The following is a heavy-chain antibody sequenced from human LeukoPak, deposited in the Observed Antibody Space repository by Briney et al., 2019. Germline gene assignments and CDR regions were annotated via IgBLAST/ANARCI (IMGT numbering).Heavy chain of an antibody. CDR3: TRDGGTLGY. V-gene: IGHV3-49*04. Sequence: PGGSLRLSCTGSGYTFGDYAMSWVRQSPGKGLEWVSLIRSKAFGGATEYAASVKGRFTISRDVSKSIAYLQMNSLKTEDTAMYYCTRDGGTLGYWGQGTLVTVSS. CDR2: IRSKAFGGAT. D-gene: IGHD3-16*01. J-gene: IGHJ4*02. CDR1: GYTFGDYA.